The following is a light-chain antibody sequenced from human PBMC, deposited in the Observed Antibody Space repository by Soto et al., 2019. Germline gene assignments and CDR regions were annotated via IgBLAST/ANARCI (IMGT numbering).Light chain of an antibody. CDR3: QSYDSSLSGWV. CDR2: GNS. CDR1: SSNIGAGYD. V-gene: IGLV1-40*01. J-gene: IGLJ3*02. Sequence: QSVLTQPPSVSGAPGQRVTISCTGSSSNIGAGYDVHWYQQLPGTAPKLLISGNSNRPSGVPDRFSGSKSGTSASLAITWLQAEDEADYYCQSYDSSLSGWVFGGGTKLTVL.